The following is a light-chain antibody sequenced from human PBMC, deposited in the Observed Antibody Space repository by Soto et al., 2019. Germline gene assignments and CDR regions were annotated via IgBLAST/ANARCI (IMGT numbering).Light chain of an antibody. V-gene: IGKV3-20*01. CDR1: QSVSSAY. J-gene: IGKJ1*01. CDR3: QQYGSSSTWT. CDR2: AAS. Sequence: EIVLTQSPGTLSLSPGERATLSCRASQSVSSAYLAWYQHKPGQPPTLLIYAASSRVTGIPDRFSGSGSGTDFTLTISRLDPEDLAVYYCQQYGSSSTWTFGQGTKVAIK.